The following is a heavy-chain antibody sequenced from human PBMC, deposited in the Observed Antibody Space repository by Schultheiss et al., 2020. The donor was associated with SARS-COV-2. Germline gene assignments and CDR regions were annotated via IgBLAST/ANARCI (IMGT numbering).Heavy chain of an antibody. CDR2: IYPGDSDT. CDR1: GYSFTSYW. V-gene: IGHV5-51*01. CDR3: ARAQSSWYYFDY. Sequence: GESLKISCKGSGYSFTSYWIGWVRQMPGEGLEWMGIIYPGDSDTRYSPSFQGQVTISADKSLSAAYLQWTSLKASDTAMYYCARAQSSWYYFDYWGQGTLVTVSS. J-gene: IGHJ4*02. D-gene: IGHD6-13*01.